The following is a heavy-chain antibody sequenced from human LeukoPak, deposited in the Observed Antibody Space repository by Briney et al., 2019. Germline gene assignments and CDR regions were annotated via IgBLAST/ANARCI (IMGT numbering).Heavy chain of an antibody. CDR3: ARGGYCSSTGCRLLGPCNWFDP. CDR2: INHSGST. V-gene: IGHV4-34*01. D-gene: IGHD2-2*01. Sequence: SETLSLTCVVYGGSFSGYYWSWIRQPPGKGLEWIGEINHSGSTNYNPSLKSRVTISVDTSKNQFSLKLSSVTAADTAVYYCARGGYCSSTGCRLLGPCNWFDPWGQGTLVTVSS. CDR1: GGSFSGYY. J-gene: IGHJ5*02.